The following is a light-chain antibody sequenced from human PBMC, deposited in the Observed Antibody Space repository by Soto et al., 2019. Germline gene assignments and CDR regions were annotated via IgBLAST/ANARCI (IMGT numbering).Light chain of an antibody. CDR3: QQYGSSPLT. V-gene: IGKV3-20*01. CDR1: QSVSRSY. J-gene: IGKJ4*01. CDR2: AAS. Sequence: EIVLTQSPGTMSLSPGERATLSCRASQSVSRSYFAWYQQKPGQAPRLLIYAASSRATGIPDRFSGSGSGTDFTLTISRLEPEDFAVYYCQQYGSSPLTFGGGTKVEIK.